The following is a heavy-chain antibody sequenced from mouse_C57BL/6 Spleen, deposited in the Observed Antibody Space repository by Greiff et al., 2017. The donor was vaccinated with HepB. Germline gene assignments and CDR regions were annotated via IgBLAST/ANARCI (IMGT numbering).Heavy chain of an antibody. CDR3: ARGGGYDGWFAY. D-gene: IGHD2-2*01. CDR2: INPSNGGT. Sequence: QVQLQQSGTELVKPGASVKLSCKASGYTFTSYWMHWVKQRPGQGLEWIGNINPSNGGTNYNEKFKSKATLTVDKSSSTAYMQLSSLTSEDSAVYYWARGGGYDGWFAYWGQGTLVTVSA. V-gene: IGHV1-53*01. J-gene: IGHJ3*01. CDR1: GYTFTSYW.